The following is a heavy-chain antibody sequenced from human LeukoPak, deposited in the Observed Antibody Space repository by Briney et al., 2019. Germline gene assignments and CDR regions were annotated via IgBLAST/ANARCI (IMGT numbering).Heavy chain of an antibody. J-gene: IGHJ4*02. CDR1: GGSISSYY. D-gene: IGHD3-22*01. Sequence: SETLSLTCTVSGGSISSYYWGWIRQPPGKGLEWIGSIYYSGSTYYNPSLKSRVTISVDTSKNQFSLKLNSVTAADTAVYYCSTARYYDVSGYYFWWGQGTLVTVSS. CDR3: STARYYDVSGYYFW. V-gene: IGHV4-39*07. CDR2: IYYSGST.